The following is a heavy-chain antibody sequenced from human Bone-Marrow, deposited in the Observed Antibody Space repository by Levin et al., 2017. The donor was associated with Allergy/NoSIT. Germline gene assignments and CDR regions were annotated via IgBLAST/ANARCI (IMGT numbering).Heavy chain of an antibody. Sequence: GGSLRLSCAASGFTFRNYWMNWVRQAPGKGLEWVANIDQDGSHINYVDSVRGRFTISRDNAKNSLYLQMNSLRAEDTAVYYCAREASRLTTLVGDPFDYWGHGTLVTVSS. CDR1: GFTFRNYW. D-gene: IGHD4-11*01. CDR3: AREASRLTTLVGDPFDY. V-gene: IGHV3-7*01. CDR2: IDQDGSHI. J-gene: IGHJ4*01.